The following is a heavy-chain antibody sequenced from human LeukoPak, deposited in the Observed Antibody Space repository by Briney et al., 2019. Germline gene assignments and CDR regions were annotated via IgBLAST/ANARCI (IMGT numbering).Heavy chain of an antibody. V-gene: IGHV1-8*01. CDR1: GYTFTSYD. CDR2: MNPNSGNT. D-gene: IGHD2-2*01. J-gene: IGHJ6*02. Sequence: ASVKVSCKASGYTFTSYDINWVRQATGQGLEWMGWMNPNSGNTGYAQKFQGRVTMTRNTSTSTVYMELSSLRSEDTAVYYCAREAIVVVPAARDGMDVWGQGTTVTVSS. CDR3: AREAIVVVPAARDGMDV.